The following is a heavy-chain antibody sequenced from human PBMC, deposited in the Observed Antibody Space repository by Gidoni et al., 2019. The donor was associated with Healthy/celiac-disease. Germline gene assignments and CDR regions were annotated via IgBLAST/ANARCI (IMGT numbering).Heavy chain of an antibody. J-gene: IGHJ6*02. CDR1: GGTFSSYP. V-gene: IGHV1-69*01. D-gene: IGHD6-13*01. Sequence: QVQLVQSGAEVKKPGSSVKVSCKASGGTFSSYPIRWLRQAPGQGLEWMGGIIPIFGTANYAQKFQGRVTITADESTSTAYMELSSLRSEDTAVYYCARTSSSWYPETKREYHYYYGMDVWGQGTTVTVSS. CDR3: ARTSSSWYPETKREYHYYYGMDV. CDR2: IIPIFGTA.